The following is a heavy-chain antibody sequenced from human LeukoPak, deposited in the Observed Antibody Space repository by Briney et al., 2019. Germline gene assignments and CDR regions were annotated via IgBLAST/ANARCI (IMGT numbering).Heavy chain of an antibody. Sequence: GGSLRLSCAASGFTFSSYWMHWVRQAPGKGLVWVSRIKSGGSSTSYADSVKGRFTISRDNAKHTLYLQLNSLRAEDTAVYYCAGYDSSTLHYWGQGPRVTVSS. CDR1: GFTFSSYW. CDR2: IKSGGSST. D-gene: IGHD3-22*01. CDR3: AGYDSSTLHY. J-gene: IGHJ4*02. V-gene: IGHV3-74*01.